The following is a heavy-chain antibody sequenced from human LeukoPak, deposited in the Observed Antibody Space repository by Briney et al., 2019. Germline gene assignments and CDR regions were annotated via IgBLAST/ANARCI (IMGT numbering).Heavy chain of an antibody. CDR2: IYPDDSDT. J-gene: IGHJ6*03. CDR3: ARTPYDFWSGSPSHYYNYMDV. D-gene: IGHD3-3*01. V-gene: IGHV5-51*01. CDR1: GYSFTSHW. Sequence: GESLKISCKGSGYSFTSHWIAWVRQMPGKGLEWMGIIYPDDSDTRYSPSFQGQVTISADKSINTAYLHWSSLKASDTAMYYCARTPYDFWSGSPSHYYNYMDVWGKGTTVTVSS.